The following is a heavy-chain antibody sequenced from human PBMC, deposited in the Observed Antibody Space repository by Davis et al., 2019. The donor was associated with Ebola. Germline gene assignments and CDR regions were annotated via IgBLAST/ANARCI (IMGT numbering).Heavy chain of an antibody. J-gene: IGHJ4*02. CDR1: GFTFSNYV. CDR2: ISGSGGST. CDR3: AKDPYSSSWYFFDY. V-gene: IGHV3-23*01. Sequence: GESLKISCAAPGFTFSNYVMSWVRQAPGKGLEWVSTISGSGGSTYYADSVKGRFTISRDNSKNTLYLQMNSLRAEDTAEYYCAKDPYSSSWYFFDYWGQGTLVTVSS. D-gene: IGHD6-13*01.